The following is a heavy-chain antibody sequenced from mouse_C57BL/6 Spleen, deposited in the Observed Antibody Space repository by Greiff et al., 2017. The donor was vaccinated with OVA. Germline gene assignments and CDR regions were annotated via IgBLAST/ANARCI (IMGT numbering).Heavy chain of an antibody. J-gene: IGHJ2*01. CDR3: TRSPITTVDAAFDY. D-gene: IGHD1-1*01. V-gene: IGHV1-15*01. CDR1: GYTFTDYE. CDR2: IDPETGGT. Sequence: QVQLQQSGAELVRPGASVTLSCKASGYTFTDYEMHWVKQTPVHGLEWIGAIDPETGGTAYNQKFKGKAILTADKSSSTAYMELRSLTSEDSAVYYCTRSPITTVDAAFDYWGQGTTLTVSS.